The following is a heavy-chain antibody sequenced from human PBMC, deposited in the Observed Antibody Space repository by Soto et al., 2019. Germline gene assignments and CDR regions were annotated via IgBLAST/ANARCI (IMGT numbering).Heavy chain of an antibody. CDR3: AKERNYDILTVNWSDP. Sequence: EVQLLESGGGLVQPGGSLRLSCAASGFTFNNYAMSWVRQAPGKGLEWVSAISGSGGSTYYADSVKGRFTISRDNSKNMWKVKMNSLKPEETAVYPGAKERNYDILTVNWSDPWGKEPWSPSPQ. J-gene: IGHJ5*01. V-gene: IGHV3-23*01. D-gene: IGHD3-9*01. CDR1: GFTFNNYA. CDR2: ISGSGGST.